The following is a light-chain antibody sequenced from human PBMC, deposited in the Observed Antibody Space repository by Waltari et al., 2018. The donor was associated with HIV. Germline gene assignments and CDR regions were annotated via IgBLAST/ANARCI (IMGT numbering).Light chain of an antibody. Sequence: QSVLTQPPSVSAAPGQKVTISCSGSSSTIGNNFVSWYQQLPATAPKLLIYDPMKRPSGIPDRVSASKSGTSATLAITGLQTGGEAVYYCGTWDNNLSAFWVFGGGTKVTVL. CDR1: SSTIGNNF. J-gene: IGLJ3*02. V-gene: IGLV1-51*01. CDR2: DPM. CDR3: GTWDNNLSAFWV.